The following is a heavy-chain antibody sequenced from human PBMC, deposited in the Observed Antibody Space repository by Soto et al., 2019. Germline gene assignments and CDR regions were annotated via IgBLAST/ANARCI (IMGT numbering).Heavy chain of an antibody. CDR2: IYYSGSA. D-gene: IGHD4-17*01. Sequence: QVQLQESGPGLVKPSETLSLTCTVSGGSISTYYWAWIRQPPGKGLGWIGYIYYSGSANYNPSLKSRVTISVDTSKNQFSLKLSSVTAADTAVYYCARGRTVTSFFDLWGQGTLVTVSS. CDR1: GGSISTYY. V-gene: IGHV4-59*08. J-gene: IGHJ4*02. CDR3: ARGRTVTSFFDL.